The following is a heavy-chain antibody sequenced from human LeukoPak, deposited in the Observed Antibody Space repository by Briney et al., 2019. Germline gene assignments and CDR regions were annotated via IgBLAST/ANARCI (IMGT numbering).Heavy chain of an antibody. J-gene: IGHJ4*02. CDR3: ARGYYDSSGYYY. Sequence: ASVKVSCKASGYTFTGYYMQWVRQAPGQGLEWMGRINPNSGGTNYAQKFQGRVTMTRDTSISTAYMELSRLRSDDTAVYYCARGYYDSSGYYYWGQGTLVTVSS. CDR1: GYTFTGYY. V-gene: IGHV1-2*06. CDR2: INPNSGGT. D-gene: IGHD3-22*01.